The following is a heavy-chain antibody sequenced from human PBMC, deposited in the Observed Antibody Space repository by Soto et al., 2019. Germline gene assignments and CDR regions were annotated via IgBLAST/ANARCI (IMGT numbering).Heavy chain of an antibody. CDR2: ISSSSSYT. Sequence: PGGSLRLSCAASGFTFSDYYMSWIRQAPGKGLEWVSYISSSSSYTNYADSVKGRFTISRDNAKNSLYLQMNSLRAEDTAVYYCARVYYDSSGSPYYFDYWGQGTLVTVSS. CDR1: GFTFSDYY. V-gene: IGHV3-11*06. J-gene: IGHJ4*02. CDR3: ARVYYDSSGSPYYFDY. D-gene: IGHD3-22*01.